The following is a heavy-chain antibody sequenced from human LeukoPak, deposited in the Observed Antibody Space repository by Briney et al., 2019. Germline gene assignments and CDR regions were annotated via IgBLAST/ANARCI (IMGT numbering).Heavy chain of an antibody. CDR2: INPSGGST. V-gene: IGHV1-46*01. Sequence: ASVKVSCKASGYTFTSYYMHWVRQAPGQGLEWMGIINPSGGSTSYAQKFQSRVTMTRDTSTSTVYMELSSLRSEDTAVYYCAREMELIGGAFDIWGQGTMVTVSS. J-gene: IGHJ3*02. D-gene: IGHD1-26*01. CDR3: AREMELIGGAFDI. CDR1: GYTFTSYY.